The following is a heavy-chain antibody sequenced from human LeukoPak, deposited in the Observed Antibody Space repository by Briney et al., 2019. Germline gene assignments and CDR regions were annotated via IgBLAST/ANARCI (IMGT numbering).Heavy chain of an antibody. CDR2: INTDGSIT. V-gene: IGHV3-74*01. D-gene: IGHD3-10*01. CDR1: GGSISSSSYY. Sequence: ETLSLTCTVSGGSISSSSYYWGWIRQPPGKGLVWVSRINTDGSITNYADSVKGRFTISRDNAKNTLYLQMSSLRAEDTAVYYCARDRGPRTGFMVREAYDYWGQGTLVTVSS. J-gene: IGHJ4*02. CDR3: ARDRGPRTGFMVREAYDY.